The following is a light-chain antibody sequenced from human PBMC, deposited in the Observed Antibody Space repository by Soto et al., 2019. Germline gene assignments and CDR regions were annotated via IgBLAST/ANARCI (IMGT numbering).Light chain of an antibody. Sequence: EIVLTQSPATLSLSPGERATLSCRASQSVRSYLAWYQQKPGQTPRLLIYDAFNRATGIPARFSGSGSGTDFTLTISSLEPEDFAVYYCQQYGSSGTFGQGTKVDIK. CDR3: QQYGSSGT. V-gene: IGKV3-11*01. CDR2: DAF. J-gene: IGKJ1*01. CDR1: QSVRSY.